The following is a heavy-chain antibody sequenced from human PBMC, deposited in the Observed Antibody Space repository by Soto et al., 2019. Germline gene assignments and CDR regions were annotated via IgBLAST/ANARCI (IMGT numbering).Heavy chain of an antibody. V-gene: IGHV3-30*18. D-gene: IGHD3-10*01. J-gene: IGHJ6*02. CDR1: GFTFSNYG. CDR2: ILYDGSDK. CDR3: AKDRIVMIRGVMNCYGMDV. Sequence: QVQLVESGGGVVHPGRSLRLSCAASGFTFSNYGMHWVRQAPGKGLEWVAYILYDGSDKYFADSVKGRFTISRDNSKNTLDLQMNSLRAEDTAVYYCAKDRIVMIRGVMNCYGMDVLGQGTTVTVSS.